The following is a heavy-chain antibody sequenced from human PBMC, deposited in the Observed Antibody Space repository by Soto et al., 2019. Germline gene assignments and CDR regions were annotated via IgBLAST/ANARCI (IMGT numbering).Heavy chain of an antibody. CDR3: ARDRPYYDSSGYYSWAFEY. Sequence: AGGSLRLSCAAFGFTFSSYGMHWVRQAPGKGLEWVAGIWYDGSNKYYADSVKGRFTISRDNSKNTLYLQMNSLRAEDTAVYYCARDRPYYDSSGYYSWAFEYWGQGTLVTVSS. CDR1: GFTFSSYG. CDR2: IWYDGSNK. V-gene: IGHV3-33*01. J-gene: IGHJ4*02. D-gene: IGHD3-22*01.